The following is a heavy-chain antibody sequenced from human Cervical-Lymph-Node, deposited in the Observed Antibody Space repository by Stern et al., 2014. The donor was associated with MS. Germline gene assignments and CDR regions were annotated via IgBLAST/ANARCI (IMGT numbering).Heavy chain of an antibody. Sequence: QVQLQQWGAGLLKPSETLSLTCAVYGGSFSGYYWSWIRQPPGKGLEWIGEINHSGSTNYNPSLKSRVTISGDTSKNQFSLKLSSVTAADTAVYYCARSPAADYWGQGTLVTVSS. V-gene: IGHV4-34*01. CDR3: ARSPAADY. CDR2: INHSGST. J-gene: IGHJ4*02. D-gene: IGHD6-13*01. CDR1: GGSFSGYY.